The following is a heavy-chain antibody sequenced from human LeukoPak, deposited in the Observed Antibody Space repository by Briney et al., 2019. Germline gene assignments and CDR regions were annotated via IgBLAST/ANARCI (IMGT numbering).Heavy chain of an antibody. J-gene: IGHJ4*02. CDR1: GFTFGDHA. CDR3: TRVRSGDDFDH. V-gene: IGHV3-49*04. CDR2: IRSKGYGRKS. Sequence: GGSLRLSCAASGFTFGDHAMSWVRQAPGKGLEWVGFIRSKGYGRKSEYAASVEGRLGLSRDDSKRLVYLQMSSLKPEDTAVYYCTRVRSGDDFDHWVQGTLVTVSS. D-gene: IGHD3-16*01.